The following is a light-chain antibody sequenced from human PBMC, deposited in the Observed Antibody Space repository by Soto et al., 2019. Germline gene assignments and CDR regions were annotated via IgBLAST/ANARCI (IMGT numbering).Light chain of an antibody. V-gene: IGLV2-14*03. CDR3: SSYGGSSTL. Sequence: QSALTQPASLSGSPGQSITISCTGTSSDIGSYNYVSWYQQHPGKAPKLMIFDVSYRPSGISDRFSGSKPGNTASLTISGLQPEDEADYYCSSYGGSSTLFGGGTQLTVL. CDR2: DVS. J-gene: IGLJ3*02. CDR1: SSDIGSYNY.